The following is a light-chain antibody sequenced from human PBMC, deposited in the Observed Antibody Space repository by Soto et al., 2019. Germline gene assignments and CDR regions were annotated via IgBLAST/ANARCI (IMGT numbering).Light chain of an antibody. Sequence: DIQMTQSPSSLSASVGDRVTITCRASQSISTYLNWYQQKPGEAPNLLIFGASTLQSGVPSRSSGSGSGTDFTLTISSLQPEDFATYYCLQDYNFPRTFGQGTKVDIK. CDR1: QSISTY. V-gene: IGKV1-39*01. CDR2: GAS. J-gene: IGKJ1*01. CDR3: LQDYNFPRT.